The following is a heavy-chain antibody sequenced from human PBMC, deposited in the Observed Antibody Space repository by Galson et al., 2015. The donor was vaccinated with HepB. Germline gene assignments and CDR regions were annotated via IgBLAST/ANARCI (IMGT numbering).Heavy chain of an antibody. V-gene: IGHV3-23*01. CDR3: ARRGVGVSYYFAY. Sequence: SLRLSCAASGFTFSSYVMSWVRQAPGKGLEWLSVISGGGDSTYYADSVKGRFTISRDNSRNTLFLQMNSLRAEDTAVYYCARRGVGVSYYFAYWAQGPRAPASS. D-gene: IGHD1-26*01. CDR2: ISGGGDST. CDR1: GFTFSSYV. J-gene: IGHJ4*02.